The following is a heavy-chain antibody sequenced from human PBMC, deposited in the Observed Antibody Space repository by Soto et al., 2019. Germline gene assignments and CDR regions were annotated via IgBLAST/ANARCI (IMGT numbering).Heavy chain of an antibody. V-gene: IGHV3-23*01. CDR2: ISGSGGST. J-gene: IGHJ2*01. CDR3: AKDQVWDYGGNPPWYFDL. D-gene: IGHD3-16*01. CDR1: GFTCSSYA. Sequence: EVQLLESGGGLVQPGGSLRLSCAASGFTCSSYAMSWVRQAPGKGLEWVSAISGSGGSTYYADSVKGRFTISRDNSKNTLYLQMNSLRAEDTAVYYCAKDQVWDYGGNPPWYFDLWGRGTLVTVSS.